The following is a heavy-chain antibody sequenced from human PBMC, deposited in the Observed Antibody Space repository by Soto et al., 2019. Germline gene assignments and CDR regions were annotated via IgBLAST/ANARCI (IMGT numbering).Heavy chain of an antibody. J-gene: IGHJ4*02. V-gene: IGHV3-23*01. CDR2: ISASGGLK. D-gene: IGHD3-9*01. CDR1: GFTFTNYA. CDR3: ATSFRYFDN. Sequence: EVQLSESGGDLRQPGGSLRLSCAASGFTFTNYAMTWVRQTPGKGLEWVSGISASGGLKYYADSVQGRFTVSRDNSKNTVTLQMNNLTLDDTAVYYCATSFRYFDNWGQGTRVTVSS.